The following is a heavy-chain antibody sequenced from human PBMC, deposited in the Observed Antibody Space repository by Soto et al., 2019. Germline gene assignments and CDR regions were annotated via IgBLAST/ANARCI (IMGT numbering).Heavy chain of an antibody. J-gene: IGHJ5*02. V-gene: IGHV4-59*01. D-gene: IGHD3-10*01. Sequence: QVQLQESGPRLVKPSETLSLTCTVSGGSISSSYWSWIRQPPGKGLEWIGYIYYSGSTNYNPSLKSRVTILGDTSKNQFSLKLSSVTAADTAVYYCSRGGVNWFDPWGQGTLVTVSS. CDR1: GGSISSSY. CDR3: SRGGVNWFDP. CDR2: IYYSGST.